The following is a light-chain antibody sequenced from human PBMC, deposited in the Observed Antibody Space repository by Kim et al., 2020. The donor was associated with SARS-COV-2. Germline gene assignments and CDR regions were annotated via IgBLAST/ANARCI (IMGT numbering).Light chain of an antibody. CDR2: EAT. Sequence: GKTVPIPRTRSGGSIASNNVPPYPKRPGTSPTTAIFEATQSPSGVPHRFSGSLDRSSNSASLSLSGLKTADEADYSCHSYDSSNRVFGGGTQLTVL. J-gene: IGLJ3*02. CDR1: GGSIASNN. CDR3: HSYDSSNRV. V-gene: IGLV6-57*01.